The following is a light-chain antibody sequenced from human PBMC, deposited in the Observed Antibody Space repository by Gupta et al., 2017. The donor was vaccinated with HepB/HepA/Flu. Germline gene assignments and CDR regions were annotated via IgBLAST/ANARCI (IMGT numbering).Light chain of an antibody. CDR2: YTN. CDR3: LLSYSSYRG. J-gene: IGLJ3*02. CDR1: TGTVPSGHS. V-gene: IGLV7-46*01. Sequence: QAVVTQEPSLTVSPGGTVTLTCDSSTGTVPSGHSPYWFQLSPRQAPRPLLLYTNNRFSWPPARCSGCPVGGKAALTLTGAQPEDEADYYCLLSYSSYRGFGGGTKLTVL.